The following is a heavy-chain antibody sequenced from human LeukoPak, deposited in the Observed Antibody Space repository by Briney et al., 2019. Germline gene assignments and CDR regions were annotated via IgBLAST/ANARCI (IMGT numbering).Heavy chain of an antibody. CDR1: GGSISSSSYY. CDR2: MYSSGRT. D-gene: IGHD5-12*01. J-gene: IGHJ4*02. Sequence: SETLSLTCSVSGGSISSSSYYWGWIRQPPGKGLEWIGSMYSSGRTYHNPSLKSRVTISVDTSKNQFSLKLSSVTAADTAVYYCARSGSGYLRYYLDYWGQGTLVTVSP. CDR3: ARSGSGYLRYYLDY. V-gene: IGHV4-39*07.